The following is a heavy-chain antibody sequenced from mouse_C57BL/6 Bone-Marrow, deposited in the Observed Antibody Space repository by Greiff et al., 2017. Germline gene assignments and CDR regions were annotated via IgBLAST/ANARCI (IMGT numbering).Heavy chain of an antibody. J-gene: IGHJ2*01. V-gene: IGHV7-1*01. CDR2: SRNKANDYTT. CDR3: ARGFSRDY. Sequence: EVKLVESGGGLVQSGRSLRLSCATSGFTFSDFYMEWVRQAPGKGLEWIAASRNKANDYTTEYSASVKGRFIVSRDTSQSILYLQMNALRAEDTAIYYCARGFSRDYWGQGTTLTVSS. CDR1: GFTFSDFY.